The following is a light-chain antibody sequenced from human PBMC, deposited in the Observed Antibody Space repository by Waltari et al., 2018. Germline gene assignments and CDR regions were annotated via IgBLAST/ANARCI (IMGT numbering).Light chain of an antibody. Sequence: DIQMTQSPSSLSASVGDRVTITCRASENVNNYLNWYQQKPGKAPKLLIYKASTLQSWVPSRVSGSGSGTDYAFTIRSLQSEDVATYYCQHGYGTPLTFGGGTKVEIK. CDR1: ENVNNY. J-gene: IGKJ4*01. V-gene: IGKV1-39*01. CDR2: KAS. CDR3: QHGYGTPLT.